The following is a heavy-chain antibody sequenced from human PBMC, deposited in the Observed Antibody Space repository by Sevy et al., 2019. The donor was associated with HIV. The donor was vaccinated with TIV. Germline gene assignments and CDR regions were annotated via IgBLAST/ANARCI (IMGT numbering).Heavy chain of an antibody. CDR3: ARDNPVDYDFWSGYRTPWGGMDV. D-gene: IGHD3-3*01. Sequence: ASVKVSCKASGYTFTSYAMNWVRQAPGQGLEWMGWINTNTGNPTYAQGFTGRFVFSLDTSVSTAYLQISSLKAEDTAVYYCARDNPVDYDFWSGYRTPWGGMDVWGQGTTVTVSS. J-gene: IGHJ6*02. CDR2: INTNTGNP. CDR1: GYTFTSYA. V-gene: IGHV7-4-1*02.